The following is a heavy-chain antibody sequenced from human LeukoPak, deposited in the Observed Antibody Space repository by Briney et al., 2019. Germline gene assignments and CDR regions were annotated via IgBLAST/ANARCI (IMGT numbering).Heavy chain of an antibody. CDR3: ARLDFWSGYYGDY. CDR2: INPNSGGT. Sequence: ASVKVSCKASGYTFTGYYMHRVRQAPGQGLEWMGWINPNSGGTNYAQKFQGRVTMTRDTSISTAYMELSRLRSDDTAVYYCARLDFWSGYYGDYWGQGTLVTVSS. CDR1: GYTFTGYY. J-gene: IGHJ4*02. D-gene: IGHD3-3*01. V-gene: IGHV1-2*02.